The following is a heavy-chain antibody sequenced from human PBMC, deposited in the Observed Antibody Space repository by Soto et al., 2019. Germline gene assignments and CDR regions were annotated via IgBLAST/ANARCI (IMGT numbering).Heavy chain of an antibody. V-gene: IGHV1-69*12. Sequence: QVQLVQSGAEVKKPGSSVKVSCKASGGTFSSSAFSWVRQAPGQGLEWMGGIMPIFRTPDYAKKFQGRVTITADESTSTAYMELSSPRCEDTGVYYCAGDKDRQQLGGNYYYSMAFWGQGTTVTVSS. CDR1: GGTFSSSA. CDR2: IMPIFRTP. D-gene: IGHD4-4*01. CDR3: AGDKDRQQLGGNYYYSMAF. J-gene: IGHJ6*02.